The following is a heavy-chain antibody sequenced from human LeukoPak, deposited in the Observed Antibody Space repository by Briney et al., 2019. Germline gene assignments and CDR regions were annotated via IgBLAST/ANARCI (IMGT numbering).Heavy chain of an antibody. J-gene: IGHJ4*02. CDR3: ARDSSVWGAYQVN. D-gene: IGHD3-16*01. CDR2: IYHSGST. CDR1: GGSISSSYW. Sequence: SSGTLSLTCAVSGGSISSSYWWSWVRQPPGKGLQWIGEIYHSGSTNFNPSLKSRVTISVDTSKNQFSLKLSSVTAADTAVYYCARDSSVWGAYQVNWGQGTLVTVSS. V-gene: IGHV4-4*02.